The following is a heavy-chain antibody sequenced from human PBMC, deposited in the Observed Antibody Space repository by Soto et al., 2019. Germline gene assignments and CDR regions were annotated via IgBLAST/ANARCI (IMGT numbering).Heavy chain of an antibody. J-gene: IGHJ6*02. Sequence: PSETLSLTCAVYGGSFSGYYWSWIRQPPGKGLEWIGEINHSGSTNYNPSLKSRVTISVDTSKNQFSLKLSSVTAADTAVYYCARGRGGFPLRRYSYGMDVWGQGTTVTVSS. CDR3: ARGRGGFPLRRYSYGMDV. V-gene: IGHV4-34*01. CDR1: GGSFSGYY. CDR2: INHSGST.